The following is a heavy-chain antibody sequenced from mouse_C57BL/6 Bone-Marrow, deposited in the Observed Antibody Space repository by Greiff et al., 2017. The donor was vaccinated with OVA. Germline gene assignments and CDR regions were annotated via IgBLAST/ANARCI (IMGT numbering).Heavy chain of an antibody. Sequence: VQLQQSGAELVRPGASVKLSCTASGFNITDDYRHWVKQRPEQGLEWIGWIAPENGDTEYASKFQGKATITADTASNTAYLQLSSLTSEDTAVYYCTTFPYYYGSSLFAYWGQGTLVTVSA. D-gene: IGHD1-1*01. V-gene: IGHV14-4*01. CDR2: IAPENGDT. CDR1: GFNITDDY. J-gene: IGHJ3*01. CDR3: TTFPYYYGSSLFAY.